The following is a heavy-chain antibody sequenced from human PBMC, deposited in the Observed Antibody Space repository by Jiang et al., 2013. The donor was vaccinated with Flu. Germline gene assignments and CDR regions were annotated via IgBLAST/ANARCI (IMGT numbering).Heavy chain of an antibody. V-gene: IGHV1-69*06. CDR3: ATPAGTTGYYKT. Sequence: SGAEVKKPGSSVKVSCKASGNTFNSYIFTWVRQVPGQGLEWMGRIVPTFGTTDYAQKFQGRVSITVDISSTTATTTSYMDLSSLTSEDTAVYYCATPAGTTGYYKTWGQGTLVTVSS. D-gene: IGHD6-19*01. CDR2: IVPTFGTT. CDR1: GNTFNSYI. J-gene: IGHJ4*02.